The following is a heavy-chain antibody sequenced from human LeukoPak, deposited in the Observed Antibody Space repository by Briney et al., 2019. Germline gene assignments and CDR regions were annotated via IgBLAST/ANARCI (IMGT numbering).Heavy chain of an antibody. CDR3: ARDADIVVVPAALRAAFDI. D-gene: IGHD2-2*01. J-gene: IGHJ3*02. CDR1: GGSISSGSYY. V-gene: IGHV4-61*02. Sequence: SETLSLTCTVSGGSISSGSYYWSWIRQPAGKGLEWIGRIYTSGSTYYNPSLKSRVTISVDTSKNQFALKLSSVTAADTAVYYCARDADIVVVPAALRAAFDIWGQGTMVTVSS. CDR2: IYTSGST.